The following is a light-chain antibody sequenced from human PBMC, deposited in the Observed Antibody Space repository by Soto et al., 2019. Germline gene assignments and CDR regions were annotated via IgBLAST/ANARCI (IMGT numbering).Light chain of an antibody. J-gene: IGKJ2*01. CDR1: QSISSW. CDR2: DAS. V-gene: IGKV1-5*01. Sequence: DIQMTQSPSTLSASVGDRVTITCRASQSISSWLAWYQQKPGKAPKLLIYDASSLQSGVPSRFSGSGSGTEFTLTISSLQPDAFATYYCQQYNSYSYTFGQGTKLEI. CDR3: QQYNSYSYT.